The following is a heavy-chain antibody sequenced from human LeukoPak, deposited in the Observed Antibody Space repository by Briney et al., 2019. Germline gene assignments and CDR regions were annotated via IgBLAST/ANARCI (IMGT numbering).Heavy chain of an antibody. CDR1: GFTFSGYA. Sequence: PGGSLRLSCAASGFTFSGYAIHWVRQAPGKGLEWVAVISYDGSNKFYADSVKGRFTISRDNSNNTLYLQMNSLRAEDTAIHYCARVGRGYSFKVYYFDYWGQGTLVTVSS. CDR3: ARVGRGYSFKVYYFDY. V-gene: IGHV3-30*04. J-gene: IGHJ4*02. CDR2: ISYDGSNK. D-gene: IGHD5-18*01.